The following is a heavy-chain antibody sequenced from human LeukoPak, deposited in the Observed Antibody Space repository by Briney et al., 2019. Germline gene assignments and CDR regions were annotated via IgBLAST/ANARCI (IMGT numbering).Heavy chain of an antibody. CDR3: VKDSPPRYSGSPPAY. CDR2: IHPDGSIT. V-gene: IGHV3-74*03. CDR1: GFTISNYW. Sequence: GGSLRLSCVGSGFTISNYWMHWVRQAPGTGLVWVSRIHPDGSITTYADSVKGRFTISRDNAKNSLYLQMNSLRADDTAVYYCVKDSPPRYSGSPPAYWGQGTLVTVSS. D-gene: IGHD1-26*01. J-gene: IGHJ4*02.